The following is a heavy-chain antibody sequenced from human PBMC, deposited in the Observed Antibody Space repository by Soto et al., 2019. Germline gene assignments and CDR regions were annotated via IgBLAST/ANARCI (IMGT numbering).Heavy chain of an antibody. CDR3: ARFYRRDRSGYYHYYYGMDV. CDR2: INHSGST. D-gene: IGHD3-22*01. V-gene: IGHV4-34*01. CDR1: GGSFSDYY. Sequence: QVQLQQWGAGLLKPSETLSLTCAVYGGSFSDYYWSWIRQPSGKGLEWIGEINHSGSTQYNPSLKSRVTISVDTSKNQFSLKLSSVTAADTAVFYCARFYRRDRSGYYHYYYGMDVWGQGTTVTVSS. J-gene: IGHJ6*02.